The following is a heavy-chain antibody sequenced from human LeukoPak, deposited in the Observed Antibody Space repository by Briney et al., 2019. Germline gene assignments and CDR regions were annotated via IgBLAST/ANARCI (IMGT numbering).Heavy chain of an antibody. CDR2: ISGSGVST. CDR1: GFSVSSNY. V-gene: IGHV3-23*01. Sequence: GGSLRLSCAASGFSVSSNYMTWVRQPPGKGLEWVSGISGSGVSTFYADSVKGRFTISRDNSKNTLYLQMNSLRAEDTAVYYCATDGVGSRGYGDLDYWGQGTLVTVSS. D-gene: IGHD3-22*01. J-gene: IGHJ4*02. CDR3: ATDGVGSRGYGDLDY.